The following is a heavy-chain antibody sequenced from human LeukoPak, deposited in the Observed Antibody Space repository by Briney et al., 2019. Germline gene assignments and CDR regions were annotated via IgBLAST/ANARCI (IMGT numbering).Heavy chain of an antibody. CDR1: GYRFSGYW. V-gene: IGHV5-51*01. CDR2: IQPGDSDT. D-gene: IGHD6-19*01. Sequence: GESLKISCKGSGYRFSGYWIGWVRQMPGQGLEWMGIIQPGDSDTRCSPSFQGQVTISVDKSISTAYLQWSSLKASDTAMYYCARHVKEWLADYWGQGTLVTVSS. J-gene: IGHJ4*02. CDR3: ARHVKEWLADY.